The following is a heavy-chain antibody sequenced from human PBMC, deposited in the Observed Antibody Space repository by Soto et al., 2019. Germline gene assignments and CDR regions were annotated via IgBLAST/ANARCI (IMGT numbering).Heavy chain of an antibody. CDR3: ARQLLYYYYYGMDV. J-gene: IGHJ6*02. D-gene: IGHD6-6*01. Sequence: SETLSLTCAVYGRSFSGYYWSWIRQPPGKGLEWIGEINHSGSTNYNPSLKSRVTISVDTSKNQFSLKLSSVTAADTAVYYCARQLLYYYYYGMDVWGQGTTVTVSS. CDR2: INHSGST. CDR1: GRSFSGYY. V-gene: IGHV4-34*01.